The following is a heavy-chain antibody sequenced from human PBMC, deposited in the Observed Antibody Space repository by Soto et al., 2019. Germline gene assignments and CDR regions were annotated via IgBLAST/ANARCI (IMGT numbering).Heavy chain of an antibody. D-gene: IGHD2-2*02. V-gene: IGHV3-74*01. J-gene: IGHJ6*02. CDR2: TNRDESDT. Sequence: EVQLVESGGGLVQPGGSLRLSCAASGFTFSTYWMHWVRQAPGKGLVSVARTNRDESDTTYADSVRGRFTISRDNAKNTLYLQMNSPRAEDTAVYYCVRTSGILSGFDVWGQGTSVTVSS. CDR3: VRTSGILSGFDV. CDR1: GFTFSTYW.